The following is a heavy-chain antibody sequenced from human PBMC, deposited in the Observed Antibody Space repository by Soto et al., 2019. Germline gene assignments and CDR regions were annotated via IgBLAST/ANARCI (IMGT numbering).Heavy chain of an antibody. J-gene: IGHJ6*02. CDR3: ARLLAYWGGDCYSPYYYYYYGMDV. CDR1: GYSFTSYC. D-gene: IGHD2-21*01. Sequence: GESLKISCKGSGYSFTSYCIGWVRQMPGKGLEWMGIIYPGDSDTRYSPSFQGQVTISADKSISTAYLQWSTLKASDTAMYYCARLLAYWGGDCYSPYYYYYYGMDVWGQGTTVTVSS. CDR2: IYPGDSDT. V-gene: IGHV5-51*01.